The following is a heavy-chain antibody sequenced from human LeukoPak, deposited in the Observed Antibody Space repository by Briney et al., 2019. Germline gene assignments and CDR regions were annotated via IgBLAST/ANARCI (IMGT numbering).Heavy chain of an antibody. J-gene: IGHJ4*02. CDR2: ISGSGGST. CDR3: AKWGDFDILTGYYVSDF. CDR1: GFTFSSYA. D-gene: IGHD3-9*01. V-gene: IGHV3-23*01. Sequence: GGSLRLSCAASGFTFSSYAMSWVRQAPGKGLEWVSAISGSGGSTYYADSVKGRFTISRDNSRNTLFLQMNSLRAEDTAIYYCAKWGDFDILTGYYVSDFWGQGTLVTVSS.